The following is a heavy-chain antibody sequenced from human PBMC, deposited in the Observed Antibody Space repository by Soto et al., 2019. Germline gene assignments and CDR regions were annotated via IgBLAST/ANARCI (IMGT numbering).Heavy chain of an antibody. CDR1: GFSLSTFA. D-gene: IGHD6-13*01. CDR3: AKHAAAAAPDY. Sequence: GGSLRLSCVVSGFSLSTFAMSWVRQAPGKGLEWVSTISDDAKTTWYADSVKGRFTMFRDNSKNTLYLQMNSLRAEDTAVYYCAKHAAAAAPDYWGQGTQVTVS. J-gene: IGHJ4*02. V-gene: IGHV3-23*01. CDR2: ISDDAKTT.